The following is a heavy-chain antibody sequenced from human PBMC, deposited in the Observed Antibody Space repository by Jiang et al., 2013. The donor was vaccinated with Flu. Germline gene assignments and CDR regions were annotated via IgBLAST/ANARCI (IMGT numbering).Heavy chain of an antibody. CDR1: GFTFSSYG. Sequence: QLLESGGGVVQPGGSLRLSCAASGFTFSSYGMHWVRQAPGKGLDWVAVISYHGQSLHYADSVKGRFTISRDSSTNTLYLQMNSLRAEDTAVYFCAREVVGGDLDYWGQGTLVTVSS. CDR2: ISYHGQSL. CDR3: AREVVGGDLDY. J-gene: IGHJ4*02. V-gene: IGHV3-30*03. D-gene: IGHD2-15*01.